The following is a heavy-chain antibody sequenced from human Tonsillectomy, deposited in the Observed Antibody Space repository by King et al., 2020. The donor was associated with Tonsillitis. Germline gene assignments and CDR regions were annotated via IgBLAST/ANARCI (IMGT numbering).Heavy chain of an antibody. CDR2: IWDDGSNR. V-gene: IGHV3-33*08. CDR1: GFTFSSYG. J-gene: IGHJ4*02. CDR3: ARMTTTAVQFPDY. D-gene: IGHD1/OR15-1a*01. Sequence: VQLVESGGGVVQPGSSLRLSCAASGFTFSSYGMHWVRQAPGKGLEWVAVIWDDGSNRFYADSVKGRFTISRDNSRNTLYLQMNSLRAEDTAVYFCARMTTTAVQFPDYWGQGTLVTVSS.